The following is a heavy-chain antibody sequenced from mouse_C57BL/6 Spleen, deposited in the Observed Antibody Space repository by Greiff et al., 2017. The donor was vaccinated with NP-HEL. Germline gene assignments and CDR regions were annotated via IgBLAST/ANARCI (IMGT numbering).Heavy chain of an antibody. Sequence: EVHLVESGAELVRPGASVKLSCTASGFNIKDDYMHWVKQRPEQGLEWIGWIDPENGDTEYASKFQGKATITADTSSNTAYLQLSSLTSEDTAVYYCTTSTTDWYFDVWGTGTTVTVSS. D-gene: IGHD1-1*01. J-gene: IGHJ1*03. V-gene: IGHV14-4*01. CDR1: GFNIKDDY. CDR3: TTSTTDWYFDV. CDR2: IDPENGDT.